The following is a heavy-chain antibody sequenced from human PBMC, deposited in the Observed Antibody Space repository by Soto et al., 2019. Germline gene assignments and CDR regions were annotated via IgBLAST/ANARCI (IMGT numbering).Heavy chain of an antibody. V-gene: IGHV3-15*01. Sequence: PGGSLRLSCAASGFTFSNAWMSWVRQAPGKGLEWVGRIKSKTDGGTTDYAAPVKGRFTISRDDSKNTLYLQMNSLKTEDTAVYYCTTTFAVVVVAATADFDYWGQGTLVTVSS. CDR1: GFTFSNAW. CDR2: IKSKTDGGTT. D-gene: IGHD2-15*01. CDR3: TTTFAVVVVAATADFDY. J-gene: IGHJ4*02.